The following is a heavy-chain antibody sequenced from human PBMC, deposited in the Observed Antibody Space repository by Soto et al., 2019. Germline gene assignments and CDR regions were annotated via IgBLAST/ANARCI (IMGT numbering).Heavy chain of an antibody. CDR1: GGSFSGYY. D-gene: IGHD2-15*01. V-gene: IGHV4-34*01. CDR3: ARGLVVVAATSYYMDV. Sequence: SETLSLTCAVYGGSFSGYYWSWIRQPPGKGLEWIGEINHSGSTNYNPSLKSRVTISVDTSKNRFSLKLSSVTAADTAVYYCARGLVVVAATSYYMDVWGKGTTVTVSS. J-gene: IGHJ6*03. CDR2: INHSGST.